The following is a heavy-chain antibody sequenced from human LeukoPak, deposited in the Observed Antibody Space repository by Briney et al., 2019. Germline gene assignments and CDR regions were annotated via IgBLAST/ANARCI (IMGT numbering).Heavy chain of an antibody. CDR2: VSSNGGST. Sequence: PGGSLRLSCAASGFTFSSYAMHWVRQAPGKGLEYVSAVSSNGGSTYYANSVKGRFTISRDNSKNTLYLQMGSLRAEDMAVYYCARSPYSGYDFDYWGQGTLVTVSS. J-gene: IGHJ4*02. CDR3: ARSPYSGYDFDY. D-gene: IGHD5-12*01. CDR1: GFTFSSYA. V-gene: IGHV3-64*01.